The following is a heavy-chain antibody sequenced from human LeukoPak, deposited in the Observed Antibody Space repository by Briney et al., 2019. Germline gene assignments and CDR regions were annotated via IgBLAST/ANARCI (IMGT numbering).Heavy chain of an antibody. V-gene: IGHV3-7*04. CDR3: ARVAVAATGASDI. D-gene: IGHD6-19*01. Sequence: GSLRLSCAVSGFTFSSYWMSWVRQAPGKGLEWVASIKQDGSEIQYVDSVKGRFTISRDNAKNSLYLQMNSLRVEDTAVYYCARVAVAATGASDIWGQGTMVTVSS. J-gene: IGHJ3*02. CDR1: GFTFSSYW. CDR2: IKQDGSEI.